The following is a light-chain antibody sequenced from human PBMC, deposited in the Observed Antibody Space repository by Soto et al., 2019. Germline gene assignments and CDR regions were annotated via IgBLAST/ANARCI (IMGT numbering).Light chain of an antibody. CDR3: QQYSRSPPIT. J-gene: IGKJ5*01. Sequence: ELVLTQSPGTLSLSPGERATLSCRASQSVDSTYLAWYQQKPAQAPRLLIYGASSRATGIPDRFSGSGSGTDFTLTINSLEPEDFAVYYCQQYSRSPPITFGQGTRLE. CDR2: GAS. V-gene: IGKV3-20*01. CDR1: QSVDSTY.